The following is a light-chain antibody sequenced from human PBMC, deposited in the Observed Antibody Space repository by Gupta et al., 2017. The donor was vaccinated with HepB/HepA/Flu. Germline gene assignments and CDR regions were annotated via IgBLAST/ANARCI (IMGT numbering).Light chain of an antibody. V-gene: IGLV2-14*03. CDR1: SSDVGGYNY. Sequence: QSALTQPASVSGSPGKSITISCTGTSSDVGGYNYVSWYQQDPVKAPKLMIYDVSNRPSGVANRFSGSKSGNPASLTISGLKAEDEADYYCSSDTISSTLVFGSGTKVTVL. CDR2: DVS. CDR3: SSDTISSTLV. J-gene: IGLJ1*01.